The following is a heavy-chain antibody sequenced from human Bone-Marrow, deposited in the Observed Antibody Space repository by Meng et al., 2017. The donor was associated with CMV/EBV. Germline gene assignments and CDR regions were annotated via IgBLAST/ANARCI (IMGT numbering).Heavy chain of an antibody. J-gene: IGHJ4*02. Sequence: ASVKVSCKASGYPFTAYYMHWVRQAPGQGLEWMGWMNPDSGATRFARNLEGRVTMTTDPSLGTAYMELRSLRLDDTAVYYCARGQYYYDSSGYYYWGQGTLVTVSS. D-gene: IGHD3-22*01. CDR3: ARGQYYYDSSGYYY. CDR2: MNPDSGAT. V-gene: IGHV1-2*02. CDR1: GYPFTAYY.